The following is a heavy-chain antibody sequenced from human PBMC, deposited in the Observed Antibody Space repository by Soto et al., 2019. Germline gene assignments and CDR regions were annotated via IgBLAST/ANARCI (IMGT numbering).Heavy chain of an antibody. CDR2: ISYSGST. CDR1: GGSISSSGYY. D-gene: IGHD4-17*01. J-gene: IGHJ5*02. Sequence: SETLSLTCTVSGGSISSSGYYWGWIRQPPGKGLEWIASISYSGSTYYSPSLKSRVTISVDTSKNQFSLNLSSVTAADTAVYFCARQDDNDHGAPNWFDPWGQGTLVTVSS. V-gene: IGHV4-39*01. CDR3: ARQDDNDHGAPNWFDP.